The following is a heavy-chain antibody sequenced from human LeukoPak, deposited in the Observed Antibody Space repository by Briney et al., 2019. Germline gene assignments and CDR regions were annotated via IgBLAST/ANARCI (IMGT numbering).Heavy chain of an antibody. D-gene: IGHD3-16*01. Sequence: GGSLRLSCAASGFTFSDYYMSWIRQAPGKGLEWVSYISSSSSYTNYADSVKGRFTISRDNAKNSLYLQMNSLRAEDTAVYYCARSGGRGINDYWGQGTLVTVSS. V-gene: IGHV3-11*06. CDR2: ISSSSSYT. J-gene: IGHJ4*02. CDR1: GFTFSDYY. CDR3: ARSGGRGINDY.